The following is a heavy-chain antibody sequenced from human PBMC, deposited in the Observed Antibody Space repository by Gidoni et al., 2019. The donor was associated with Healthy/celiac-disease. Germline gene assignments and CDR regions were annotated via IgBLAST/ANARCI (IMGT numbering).Heavy chain of an antibody. CDR1: GGSFCGYY. CDR3: ARGGSAAGTPDYFQH. CDR2: INHSGST. J-gene: IGHJ1*01. V-gene: IGHV4-34*01. D-gene: IGHD6-13*01. Sequence: QVQLQQWGAGLLKPSETLSLTCAVYGGSFCGYYWSWIRQPPGKGLEWIGEINHSGSTNYNPSLKSRVTISVDTSKNQFSLKLSSVTAADTAVYYCARGGSAAGTPDYFQHWGQGTLVTVSS.